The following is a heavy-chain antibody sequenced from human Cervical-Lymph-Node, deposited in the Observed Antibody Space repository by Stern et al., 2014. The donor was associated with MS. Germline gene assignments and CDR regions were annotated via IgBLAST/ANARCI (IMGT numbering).Heavy chain of an antibody. J-gene: IGHJ3*02. CDR2: IYTSGST. CDR3: ARFVKYPDPGPIDAFDI. CDR1: GGSISSGSYY. D-gene: IGHD2/OR15-2a*01. Sequence: QLQLQESGPGLVKPSQTLSLTCTVSGGSISSGSYYWSWIRQPAGKGLEWIGRIYTSGSTNYNPSLKSRVTISVDTSKNQSSLKWASVTAADTAVYYCARFVKYPDPGPIDAFDIWGQGTMVTVSS. V-gene: IGHV4-61*02.